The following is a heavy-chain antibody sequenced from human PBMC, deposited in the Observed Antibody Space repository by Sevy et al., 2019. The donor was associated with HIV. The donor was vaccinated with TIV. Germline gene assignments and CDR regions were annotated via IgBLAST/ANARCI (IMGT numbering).Heavy chain of an antibody. CDR3: AKDILGYCSGGSCYLGYYYYGMDV. J-gene: IGHJ6*02. V-gene: IGHV3-7*01. CDR2: IKRDGSEK. D-gene: IGHD2-15*01. CDR1: GFMFSNYW. Sequence: GGSLRLSCVASGFMFSNYWMSWVRQAPGKGLEWVANIKRDGSEKYYVASVKGRFTISRDNAKNSLYLQMNSLRAEDTAVYYCAKDILGYCSGGSCYLGYYYYGMDVWGQGTTVTVSS.